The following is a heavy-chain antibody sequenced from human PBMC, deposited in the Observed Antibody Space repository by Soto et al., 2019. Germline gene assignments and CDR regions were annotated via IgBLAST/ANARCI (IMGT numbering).Heavy chain of an antibody. CDR1: GFTFSSYA. D-gene: IGHD6-19*01. CDR2: ISYDGSNK. V-gene: IGHV3-30-3*01. CDR3: ARDREWLVSFDY. Sequence: GSLRLSCAASGFTFSSYAMHWVRQAPGKGLEWVAVISYDGSNKYYADSVKGRFTISRDNSKNTLYLQMNSLRAEDTAVYYCARDREWLVSFDYWGQGTLVTVSS. J-gene: IGHJ4*02.